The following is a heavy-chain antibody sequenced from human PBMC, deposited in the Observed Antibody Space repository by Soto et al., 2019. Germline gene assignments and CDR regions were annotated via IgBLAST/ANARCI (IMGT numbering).Heavy chain of an antibody. J-gene: IGHJ4*02. CDR1: GFTFSVND. CDR3: AKGGWLEY. CDR2: LSVSNGDT. Sequence: EVQLLESGGGLVQPGGSLRLSCAASGFTFSVNDMSWVRQAPGKGLEWVSTLSVSNGDTWYADSVRGRFTVSRDDSKNTLYLQRKSLRAEDTAVYYCAKGGWLEYWGQGTLVTVSS. D-gene: IGHD2-15*01. V-gene: IGHV3-23*01.